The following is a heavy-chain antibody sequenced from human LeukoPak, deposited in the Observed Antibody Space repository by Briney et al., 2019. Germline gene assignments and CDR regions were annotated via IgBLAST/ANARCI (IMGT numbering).Heavy chain of an antibody. CDR3: AKAVSSGWSYYFDY. J-gene: IGHJ4*02. CDR2: INSDGSST. V-gene: IGHV3-74*01. D-gene: IGHD6-19*01. CDR1: GFTFSSYW. Sequence: GGSLRLSCAASGFTFSSYWMHWVRQAPGKGLVWVSRINSDGSSTSYADSVKGRFTLSRDNAKNTLYLQMNSLRAEDMALYYCAKAVSSGWSYYFDYWGQGTLVTVSS.